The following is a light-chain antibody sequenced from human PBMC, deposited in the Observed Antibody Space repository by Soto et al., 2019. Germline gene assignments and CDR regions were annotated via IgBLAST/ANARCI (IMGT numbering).Light chain of an antibody. CDR3: KQYTTSSWT. V-gene: IGKV3-15*01. Sequence: EIVMQQSPATLSVSPGERDTLSCRASPSVGNTLSWYQQKPGQANRLLMYAASTRATGIPARFSGSGSGTDFTLTISRLEPEEFAVYYCKQYTTSSWTVGEGNKVDI. J-gene: IGKJ1*01. CDR1: PSVGNT. CDR2: AAS.